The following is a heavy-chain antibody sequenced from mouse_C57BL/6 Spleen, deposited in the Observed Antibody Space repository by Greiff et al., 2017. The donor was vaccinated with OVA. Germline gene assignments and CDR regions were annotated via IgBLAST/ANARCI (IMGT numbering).Heavy chain of an antibody. D-gene: IGHD2-2*01. V-gene: IGHV1-15*01. CDR2: IDPETGGT. J-gene: IGHJ2*01. Sequence: VQLQQSGAELVRPGASVTLSCKASGYTFTDYEMHWVKQTPVHGLEWIGAIDPETGGTAYNQKFKGKAILTADKSSSTAYMELRSLTSEDSAVYYCTRRGYYLDYWGKGTTLTVSS. CDR3: TRRGYYLDY. CDR1: GYTFTDYE.